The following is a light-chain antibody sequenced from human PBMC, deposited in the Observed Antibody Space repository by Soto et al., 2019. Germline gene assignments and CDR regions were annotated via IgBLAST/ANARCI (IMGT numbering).Light chain of an antibody. CDR3: QQYAGSPGFT. J-gene: IGKJ3*01. Sequence: EIVLTQSPGTLSLSPGERAALSCRASQSVRSNSLAWYQQKPGQAPRLLIYGASSRATGIPDRFSGSGSGTDFTLTMSGLEPEDFAVYYCQQYAGSPGFTFGPGTKVDIK. CDR1: QSVRSNS. CDR2: GAS. V-gene: IGKV3-20*01.